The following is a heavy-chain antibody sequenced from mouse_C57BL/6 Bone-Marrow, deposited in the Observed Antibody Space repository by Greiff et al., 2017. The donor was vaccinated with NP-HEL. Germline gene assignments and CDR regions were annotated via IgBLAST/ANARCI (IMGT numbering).Heavy chain of an antibody. CDR1: GYAFSSYW. CDR2: IYPGDGDT. V-gene: IGHV1-80*01. J-gene: IGHJ2*01. D-gene: IGHD1-1*01. Sequence: VKLQQSGAELVKPGASVKISCKASGYAFSSYWMNWVKQRPGKGLEWIGQIYPGDGDTNYNGKFKGKATLTADKSSSTAYMQLSSLTSEDSAVYFCAREGITTVVVDYWGQGTTLTVSS. CDR3: AREGITTVVVDY.